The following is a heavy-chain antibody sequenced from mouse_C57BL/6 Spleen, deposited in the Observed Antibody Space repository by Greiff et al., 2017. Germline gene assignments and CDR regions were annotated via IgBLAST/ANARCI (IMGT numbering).Heavy chain of an antibody. J-gene: IGHJ2*01. CDR1: GYTFTSYG. V-gene: IGHV1-81*01. CDR3: ARSYYGTPYYFDY. Sequence: QVQLQQSGAELARPGASVKLSCKASGYTFTSYGISWVKQRTGQGLEWIGEIYPSSGNTYYNEKFKGKATLTADKSSSTAYMELRSLTSEDTAVYFCARSYYGTPYYFDYWGQGTTLTVSS. D-gene: IGHD1-1*01. CDR2: IYPSSGNT.